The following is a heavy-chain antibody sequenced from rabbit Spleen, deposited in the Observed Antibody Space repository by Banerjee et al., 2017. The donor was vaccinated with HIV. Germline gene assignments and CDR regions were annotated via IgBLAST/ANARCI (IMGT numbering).Heavy chain of an antibody. CDR3: ARNYVNAFDP. Sequence: QSLEESGGDLVKPGASLTLICTASGFSFSTNYDMCWVRQAPGKGLEWIACIAAGSGRFTYYASWAKGRFTISKTSSTTVTLQMTSLTAADTATYFCARNYVNAFDPWGPGTLVTVS. V-gene: IGHV1S40*01. J-gene: IGHJ2*01. CDR2: IAAGSGRFT. CDR1: GFSFSTNYD. D-gene: IGHD1-1*01.